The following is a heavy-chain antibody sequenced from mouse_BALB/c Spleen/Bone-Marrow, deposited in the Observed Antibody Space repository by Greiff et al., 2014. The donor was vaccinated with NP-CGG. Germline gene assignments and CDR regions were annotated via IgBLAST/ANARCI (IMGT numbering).Heavy chain of an antibody. CDR3: ARVTAATSYYAMDF. V-gene: IGHV14-3*02. J-gene: IGHJ4*01. CDR1: GFNIKDTY. CDR2: IDPANGYT. D-gene: IGHD1-2*01. Sequence: EVQLQQSGAELVEPGASVKLSCTGSGFNIKDTYIHWMKQRPEQGLEWIGRIDPANGYTKYDPKFQAKATITADTFPNTSYLQLSSLAPGDSAVYYCARVTAATSYYAMDFWGQGTSVTVSS.